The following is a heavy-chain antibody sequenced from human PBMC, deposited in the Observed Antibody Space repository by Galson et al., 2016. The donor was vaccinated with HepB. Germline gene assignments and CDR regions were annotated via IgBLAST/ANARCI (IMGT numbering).Heavy chain of an antibody. CDR2: IRADGTAN. V-gene: IGHV3-7*03. J-gene: IGHJ5*02. Sequence: SLRLSCAASGFTFNRRGMHWVRQAPGKGLEWVGNIRADGTANDYVGSVKGRFTMSRDNAQKSLFLQMTSLRVEDTAVYYCARENFWKLDQWGQGTLGTVSS. D-gene: IGHD3-3*01. CDR1: GFTFNRRG. CDR3: ARENFWKLDQ.